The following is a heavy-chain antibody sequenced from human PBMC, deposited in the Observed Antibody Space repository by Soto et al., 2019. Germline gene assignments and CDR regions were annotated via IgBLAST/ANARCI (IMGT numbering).Heavy chain of an antibody. J-gene: IGHJ4*02. Sequence: SETLSLTCTVSGGSISSGGYYWSWIRQHPGKGLEWIGYIYYSGSTYYNPSLKSRVTISVDTSKNQFSLKLSSVTAADTAVYYCARDVAAAGTTFFAYWGQGTLVTVSS. CDR1: GGSISSGGYY. D-gene: IGHD6-13*01. V-gene: IGHV4-31*03. CDR3: ARDVAAAGTTFFAY. CDR2: IYYSGST.